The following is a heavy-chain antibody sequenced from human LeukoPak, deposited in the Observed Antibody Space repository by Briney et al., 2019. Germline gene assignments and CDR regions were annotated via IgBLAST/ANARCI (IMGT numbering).Heavy chain of an antibody. D-gene: IGHD6-13*01. Sequence: GGSLRLSCAASGFTFSSYWMIWVRQAPGKGLEWVSYISNSGSIIYYADSVKGRFTISRDNPKNSLYLQMNSLRAEDTAVYYCAPNIAARFDYWGQGTLVTVSS. J-gene: IGHJ4*02. CDR1: GFTFSSYW. CDR3: APNIAARFDY. CDR2: ISNSGSII. V-gene: IGHV3-48*04.